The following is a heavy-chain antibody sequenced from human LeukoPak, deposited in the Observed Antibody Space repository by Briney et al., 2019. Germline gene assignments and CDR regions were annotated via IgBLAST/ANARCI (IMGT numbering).Heavy chain of an antibody. D-gene: IGHD1-26*01. Sequence: PSETLSLTCAVYGGSFSGYYWSWIRQRPGKGLEWIGEINHSGSANYNPSLRSRVTIPVDTSKNQFSLKLSSVTAADTAVYYCARGGGVGYYYYYMDVWGKGTTVTISS. CDR3: ARGGGVGYYYYYMDV. CDR2: INHSGSA. J-gene: IGHJ6*03. V-gene: IGHV4-34*01. CDR1: GGSFSGYY.